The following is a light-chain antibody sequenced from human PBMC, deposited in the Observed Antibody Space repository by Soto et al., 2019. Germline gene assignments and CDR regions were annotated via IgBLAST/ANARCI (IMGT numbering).Light chain of an antibody. CDR1: QSVSSN. J-gene: IGKJ5*01. Sequence: EIVLTHSPGTLSLSPGERATLSCRASQSVSSNLAWYQQKPGQAPRLLIYGASSRATGIPVRFSGSGSGTEFTLTISSLQSEDFAVYYCQQYNNWPLTFGQGTRLEIK. CDR2: GAS. V-gene: IGKV3-15*01. CDR3: QQYNNWPLT.